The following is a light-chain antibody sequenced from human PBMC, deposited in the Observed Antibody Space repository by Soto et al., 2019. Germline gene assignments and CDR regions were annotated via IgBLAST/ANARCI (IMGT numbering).Light chain of an antibody. Sequence: EIVLAQSPDTLSLSPGERATLSCRTSQSMSTNYLAWYQQKSGQPPRLLIYGASIRATGIPDRFSGSGSGTDFTLTISRLEPEDFAEYYCHQYDSSPLTFGGGAKVEIK. V-gene: IGKV3-20*01. CDR2: GAS. CDR3: HQYDSSPLT. J-gene: IGKJ4*01. CDR1: QSMSTNY.